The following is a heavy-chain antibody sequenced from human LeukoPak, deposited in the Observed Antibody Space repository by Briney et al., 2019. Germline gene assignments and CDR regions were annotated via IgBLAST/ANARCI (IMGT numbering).Heavy chain of an antibody. D-gene: IGHD1-26*01. V-gene: IGHV3-53*01. CDR2: IYNIGTT. CDR1: GFTVSSNY. CDR3: AKDEAITDPYYFDY. J-gene: IGHJ4*02. Sequence: GGSLRLSCAASGFTVSSNYMSWVRQAPGKGLEWVSIIYNIGTTYYADSVKGRFTISRDNSKNTLYLQMSSLRAEDTAIYYCAKDEAITDPYYFDYWGQGTLVTVSS.